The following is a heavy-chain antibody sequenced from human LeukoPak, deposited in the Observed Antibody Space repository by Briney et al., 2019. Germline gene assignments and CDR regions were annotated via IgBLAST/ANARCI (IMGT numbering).Heavy chain of an antibody. CDR1: GGSISSSSYY. J-gene: IGHJ4*02. CDR3: ASPADYYDSSGLHSDY. V-gene: IGHV4-39*07. CDR2: IYYSGST. Sequence: PSETLSLTCTVSGGSISSSSYYWGWIRQPPGKGLERIGSIYYSGSTYYNPSLKSRVTISVDTSKNQFSLKLSSVTAADTAVYYCASPADYYDSSGLHSDYWGQGTLVTVSS. D-gene: IGHD3-22*01.